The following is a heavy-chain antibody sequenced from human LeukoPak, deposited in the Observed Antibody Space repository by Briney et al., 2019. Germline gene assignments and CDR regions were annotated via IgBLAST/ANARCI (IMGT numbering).Heavy chain of an antibody. CDR1: GGSMINYY. CDR2: ISSSGGT. J-gene: IGHJ3*02. V-gene: IGHV4-59*01. CDR3: ARSYDSSGYYYVRAFDI. Sequence: PSETLSLTCTVSGGSMINYYWSWIRQPPGKGLEWIGYISSSGGTSYNPSLESRVTISVDTAKNQFSLKLSSVTAADTAVYYCARSYDSSGYYYVRAFDIWGQGTMVTVPS. D-gene: IGHD3-22*01.